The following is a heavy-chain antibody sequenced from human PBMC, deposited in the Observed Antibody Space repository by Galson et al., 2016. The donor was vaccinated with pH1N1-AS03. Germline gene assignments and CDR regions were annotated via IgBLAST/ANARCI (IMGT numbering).Heavy chain of an antibody. CDR2: TYYSGSF. Sequence: SLTCTVSGDSISNGGYYWSWVRQHPGEGLEWIGYTYYSGSFFYNPSLKSRVTISGDTSKNQLSLKVTSMTAADTAVYYCARVVGARPPPDYWGQGTLVTVSS. J-gene: IGHJ4*02. V-gene: IGHV4-30-4*01. CDR1: GDSISNGGYY. D-gene: IGHD1-26*01. CDR3: ARVVGARPPPDY.